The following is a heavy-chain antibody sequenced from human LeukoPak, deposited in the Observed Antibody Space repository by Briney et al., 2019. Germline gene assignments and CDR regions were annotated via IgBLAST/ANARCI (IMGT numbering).Heavy chain of an antibody. Sequence: ASVKVSCKASGYSFTSYGISWVREAPGRGLEWVGYISAYDGETRYAQKFQGRVTLTTDTSTGTVYMEMRRMRSDDTAVYYCARGGKNYFDFWGQGTLVTVSS. V-gene: IGHV1-18*01. CDR2: ISAYDGET. CDR1: GYSFTSYG. D-gene: IGHD1-26*01. J-gene: IGHJ4*02. CDR3: ARGGKNYFDF.